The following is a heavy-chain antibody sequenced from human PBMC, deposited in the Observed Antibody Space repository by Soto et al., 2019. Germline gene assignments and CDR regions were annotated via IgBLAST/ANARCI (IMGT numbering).Heavy chain of an antibody. D-gene: IGHD6-19*01. V-gene: IGHV5-10-1*01. Sequence: PGEPLEIPWRGAGYSFTSYWVSRMRQMPGKGLEWMGRIDPSDSYTNYSPSFQGHVTISADKSISTAYLQWSSLKASDTAMYYCARIAVAAVSNGFDPWGQGTLVTVSS. CDR1: GYSFTSYW. CDR2: IDPSDSYT. CDR3: ARIAVAAVSNGFDP. J-gene: IGHJ5*02.